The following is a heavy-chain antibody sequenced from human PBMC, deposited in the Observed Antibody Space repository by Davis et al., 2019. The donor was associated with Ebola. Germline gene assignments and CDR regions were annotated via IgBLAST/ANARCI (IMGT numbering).Heavy chain of an antibody. CDR3: ARGGDSSPGGRIDI. J-gene: IGHJ3*02. Sequence: SVPVSCKASGYTFTGYYMHWLRQAPGQGLEWMGWINPNSGGTNYAQKFQGRVTMTRDTSISTAYMELSRLRSDDTAVYYCARGGDSSPGGRIDIWGQGTMVTVSS. CDR1: GYTFTGYY. V-gene: IGHV1-2*02. CDR2: INPNSGGT. D-gene: IGHD6-13*01.